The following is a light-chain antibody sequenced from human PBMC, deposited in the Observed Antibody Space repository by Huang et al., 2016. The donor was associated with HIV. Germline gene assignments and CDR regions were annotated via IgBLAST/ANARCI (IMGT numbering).Light chain of an antibody. J-gene: IGKJ4*01. Sequence: VVLTQSPLYLSVTLGQPASISCRSSQSLIHSNGNTSLNWFQQRPGQSPRRLIAQVSRRDSGVPDRFSGSGSGTDFTLKISRVEAEDVGVYYCMQGTHLFTFGGGTRVDIK. CDR1: QSLIHSNGNTS. CDR3: MQGTHLFT. V-gene: IGKV2-30*02. CDR2: QVS.